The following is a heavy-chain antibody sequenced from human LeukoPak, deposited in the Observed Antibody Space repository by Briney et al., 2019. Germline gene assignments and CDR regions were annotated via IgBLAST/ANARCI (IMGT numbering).Heavy chain of an antibody. CDR2: MNPNSGNT. V-gene: IGHV1-8*01. Sequence: ASVKVSCKASGYTFTSYDINWVRQAPGQGLEWMGWMNPNSGNTGYAQKFQGRVTMTRNTSISTAYMELSSLRSEDTAVYYCAREPGRYFDWLLSGGTDYWGQGTLVTVSS. CDR3: AREPGRYFDWLLSGGTDY. CDR1: GYTFTSYD. J-gene: IGHJ4*02. D-gene: IGHD3-9*01.